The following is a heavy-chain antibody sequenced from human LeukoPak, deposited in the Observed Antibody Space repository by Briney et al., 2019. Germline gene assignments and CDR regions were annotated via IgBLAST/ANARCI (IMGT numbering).Heavy chain of an antibody. Sequence: SVKVSCKASGGTFSSYAISWVRQAPGQGLEWMGRIIPILGIANYAQKFQGRVTITADKSTSTAYMELSSLRSEDTAVYYCARSGIAVAGTGRNWFDPWGQGTLVTVSS. D-gene: IGHD6-19*01. CDR3: ARSGIAVAGTGRNWFDP. J-gene: IGHJ5*02. V-gene: IGHV1-69*04. CDR2: IIPILGIA. CDR1: GGTFSSYA.